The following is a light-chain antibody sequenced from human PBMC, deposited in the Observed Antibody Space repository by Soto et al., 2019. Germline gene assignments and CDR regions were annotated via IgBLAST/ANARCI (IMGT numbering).Light chain of an antibody. J-gene: IGLJ1*01. V-gene: IGLV2-23*01. CDR2: EGS. Sequence: QSALTQPASVSGSPGQSITISCTGANSDVGNYNLVSWYQQHPDRAPKLIIYEGSKRPSGVSDRFSGSKSGNTVSLTISGLQAEDEADYYCFSYANSRTCGYVFGTGTKLTVL. CDR1: NSDVGNYNL. CDR3: FSYANSRTCGYV.